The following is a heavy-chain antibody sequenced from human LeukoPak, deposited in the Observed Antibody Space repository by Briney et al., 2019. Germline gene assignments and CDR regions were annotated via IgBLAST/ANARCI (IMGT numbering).Heavy chain of an antibody. Sequence: SVTLSLTCSVSSGSISDFYWGWIRQPPGKGLEWIVHVYYIGKPTCSPSLESRVSISVDTAKNQFSLELTSVTAADTAVYYCARRFRTGGDLHHDAYDVWGQGTVVTVSS. J-gene: IGHJ3*01. CDR1: SGSISDFY. CDR3: ARRFRTGGDLHHDAYDV. V-gene: IGHV4-59*12. D-gene: IGHD3-16*01. CDR2: VYYIGKP.